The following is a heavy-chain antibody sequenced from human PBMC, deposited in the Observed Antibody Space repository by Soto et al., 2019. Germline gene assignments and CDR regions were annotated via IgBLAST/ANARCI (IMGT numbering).Heavy chain of an antibody. J-gene: IGHJ4*02. Sequence: EVQLVESGGGLVQPGGSLRLSCAASGFTFSSYSMNWVRQAPGKGLEWVSYISNSSSTIYYADSVKGRFTISRDNAKNSLYLQMNSLRAEDTAVYYCARDSQCSSTSCYYFDFWGQGTLVTVSS. CDR2: ISNSSSTI. D-gene: IGHD2-2*01. V-gene: IGHV3-48*01. CDR1: GFTFSSYS. CDR3: ARDSQCSSTSCYYFDF.